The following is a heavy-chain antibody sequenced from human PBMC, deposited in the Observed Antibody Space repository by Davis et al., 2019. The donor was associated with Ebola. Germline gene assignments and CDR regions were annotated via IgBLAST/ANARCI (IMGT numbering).Heavy chain of an antibody. CDR3: AREDQYSTNYFDY. Sequence: SETLSLTCTVSGGSISNYYWSWIRQPPGKGLEWIGYIYYSGSTNNNPSLKSRVTISVDTSKNQFSLKLSSVTAADTAVYYCAREDQYSTNYFDYWGQGTLVTVSS. D-gene: IGHD6-6*01. CDR1: GGSISNYY. V-gene: IGHV4-59*12. CDR2: IYYSGST. J-gene: IGHJ4*02.